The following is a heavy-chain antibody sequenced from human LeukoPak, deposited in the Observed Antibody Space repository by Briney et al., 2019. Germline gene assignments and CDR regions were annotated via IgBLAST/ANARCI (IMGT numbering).Heavy chain of an antibody. D-gene: IGHD5-24*01. J-gene: IGHJ4*02. Sequence: GESLKISFQGSGYRSTTYWIGWVRQLPGKGLEWMGIIYPGDSETRYSPSFQGQVTISADKSISTAYLRWSSLKASDTAMYYCARRHVYNYFFDYWGQGTLVTVSS. CDR1: GYRSTTYW. CDR3: ARRHVYNYFFDY. V-gene: IGHV5-51*01. CDR2: IYPGDSET.